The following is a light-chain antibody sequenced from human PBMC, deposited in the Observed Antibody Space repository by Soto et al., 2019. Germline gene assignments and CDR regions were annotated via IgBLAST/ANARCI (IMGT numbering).Light chain of an antibody. J-gene: IGKJ4*01. CDR3: QHYDSLPLA. CDR2: GAS. V-gene: IGKV1-33*01. Sequence: DIPMTQSPSSLSASVGDRVTITCQASQDISKYLNWYQQKPGKAPKLLIYGASNLETGVPSRFSGSGSGTDFTFTISSLQPEDVATYYCQHYDSLPLAFGGGSKVEIK. CDR1: QDISKY.